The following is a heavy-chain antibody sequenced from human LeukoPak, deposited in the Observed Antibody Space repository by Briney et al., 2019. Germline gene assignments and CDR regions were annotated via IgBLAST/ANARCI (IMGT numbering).Heavy chain of an antibody. Sequence: PGGSLRLSCAASGFTFSTYTLSWVRQAPGKGLEWVSSISSSSTYIYYADSVKGRFTISRDNAKNSLYLQMNSLRAEDTAVYYCARDLLVGAHFDYWGQGTLVTVSS. CDR3: ARDLLVGAHFDY. D-gene: IGHD1-26*01. CDR1: GFTFSTYT. CDR2: ISSSSTYI. J-gene: IGHJ4*02. V-gene: IGHV3-21*01.